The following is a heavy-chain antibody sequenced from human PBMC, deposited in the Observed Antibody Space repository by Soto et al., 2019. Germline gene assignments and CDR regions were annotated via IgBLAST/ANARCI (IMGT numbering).Heavy chain of an antibody. D-gene: IGHD3-3*01. CDR2: INAGNGNT. Sequence: ASVKVSCKASGYTFTSYAMHWVRQAPGQRLEWMGWINAGNGNTKYSQKFQGRVTITRDTSASTAYMELSSLRSEDTAVYYCARGRLRLRFLEWVDYWGQGTLVTVSS. CDR3: ARGRLRLRFLEWVDY. V-gene: IGHV1-3*01. J-gene: IGHJ4*02. CDR1: GYTFTSYA.